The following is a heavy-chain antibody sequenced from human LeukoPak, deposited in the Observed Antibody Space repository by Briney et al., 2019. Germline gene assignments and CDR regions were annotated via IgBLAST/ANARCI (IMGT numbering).Heavy chain of an antibody. CDR2: ISSSSSYI. V-gene: IGHV3-21*01. Sequence: GGSLRLSCAASGFTFSRHSINWVRQAPGKGLEWVSSISSSSSYIYYADSVKGRFTISRDNTRNSLYLQMNSLRVEDTAVYYCARDAGGRTQREGWFDPWGQGTLVTVSS. J-gene: IGHJ5*02. CDR3: ARDAGGRTQREGWFDP. D-gene: IGHD1-26*01. CDR1: GFTFSRHS.